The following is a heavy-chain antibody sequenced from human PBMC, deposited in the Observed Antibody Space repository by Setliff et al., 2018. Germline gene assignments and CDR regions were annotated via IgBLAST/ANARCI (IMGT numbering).Heavy chain of an antibody. Sequence: ASVKVSCKASGYTFTSYGISWVRQAPGLGLEWMGTINPSSGRTSYAQKFQGRVTMTRDTSTSTAYMELRSLRSDDTAVYYCARDLYSSGWYGIEYYYYYGMDVWGQGTTVTVSS. V-gene: IGHV1-46*01. CDR1: GYTFTSYG. D-gene: IGHD6-19*01. CDR2: INPSSGRT. CDR3: ARDLYSSGWYGIEYYYYYGMDV. J-gene: IGHJ6*02.